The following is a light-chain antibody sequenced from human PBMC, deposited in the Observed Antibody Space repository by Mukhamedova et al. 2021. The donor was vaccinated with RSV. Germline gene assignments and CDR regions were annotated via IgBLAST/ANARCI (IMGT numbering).Light chain of an antibody. J-gene: IGLJ3*02. CDR3: QTWDRSSVV. CDR2: ELN. V-gene: IGLV3-1*01. Sequence: WYQQRPGQSPVVVIYELNRRPAGIPERFSGSKSGNTATLTITGTQALDEADYFCQTWDRSSVVFGGGTRLTVL.